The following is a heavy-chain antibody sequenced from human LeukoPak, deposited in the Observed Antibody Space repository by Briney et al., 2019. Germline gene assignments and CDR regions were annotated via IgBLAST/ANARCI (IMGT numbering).Heavy chain of an antibody. V-gene: IGHV3-23*01. D-gene: IGHD1-26*01. CDR3: AKELGELLRDFDY. CDR2: ISGSGGST. J-gene: IGHJ4*02. CDR1: GFTVNSYA. Sequence: PGGSLRLSCAVSGFTVNSYAMSWVRQPPGKGLEWVPAISGSGGSTYYADSVKGRFTISRDNSKNTLYLQMNSLRAEDTAVYYCAKELGELLRDFDYWGQGTLVTVSS.